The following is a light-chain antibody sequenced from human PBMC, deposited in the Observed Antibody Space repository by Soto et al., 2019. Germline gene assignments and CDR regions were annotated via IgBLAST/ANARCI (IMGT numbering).Light chain of an antibody. Sequence: QSALTQPASVSGSPGQSITISCTGTSSDVGGYSYVSWYQQHPGKAPKLIIYDVGNRPSGVSNRFSGSKSGNTASLTISGLQAEDEADYYCSSYTSSSTLVFGRGTKLTVL. CDR3: SSYTSSSTLV. CDR2: DVG. CDR1: SSDVGGYSY. J-gene: IGLJ2*01. V-gene: IGLV2-14*03.